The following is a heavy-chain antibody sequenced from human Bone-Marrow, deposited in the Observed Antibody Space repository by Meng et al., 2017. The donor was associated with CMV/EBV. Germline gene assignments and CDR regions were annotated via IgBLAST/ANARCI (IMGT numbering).Heavy chain of an antibody. V-gene: IGHV4-61*01. CDR1: GGSVSSGSYY. J-gene: IGHJ4*02. CDR3: ARMTTVTFYYFDY. CDR2: IYYSGST. D-gene: IGHD4-17*01. Sequence: GSLRLSCTVSGGSVSSGSYYWSWIRQPPGKGLEWIGYIYYSGSTNYNPSLKSRVTISVDTSKNQFSLKLSSATAADTAVYYCARMTTVTFYYFDYWGQGTLVTVSS.